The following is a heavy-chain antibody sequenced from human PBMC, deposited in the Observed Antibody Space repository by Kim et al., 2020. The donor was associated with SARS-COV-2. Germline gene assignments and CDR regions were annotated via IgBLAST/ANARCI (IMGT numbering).Heavy chain of an antibody. V-gene: IGHV4-39*01. CDR2: IYYSGST. J-gene: IGHJ5*02. D-gene: IGHD4-4*01. CDR3: ARHNTYLPTTVTTGDWFDP. Sequence: SETLSLTCTVSGGSISSSSYYWGWIRQPPGKGLEWIGSIYYSGSTYYNPSLKSRVTISVDTSKNQFSLKLSSVTAADTAVYYCARHNTYLPTTVTTGDWFDPWGQGTLVTVSS. CDR1: GGSISSSSYY.